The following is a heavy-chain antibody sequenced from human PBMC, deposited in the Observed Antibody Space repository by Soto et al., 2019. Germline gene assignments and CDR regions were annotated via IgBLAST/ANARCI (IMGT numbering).Heavy chain of an antibody. CDR3: AREGYPFDY. Sequence: LRLSCASSGFTFSTYIMNWVRQAPGKGLEWVSYISSSSSTIFYTDSVKGRFTVSRDNAKNSLYLQMNSLRDEDTAVYYCAREGYPFDYWGQGTLVTVSS. CDR2: ISSSSSTI. D-gene: IGHD5-12*01. J-gene: IGHJ4*02. CDR1: GFTFSTYI. V-gene: IGHV3-48*02.